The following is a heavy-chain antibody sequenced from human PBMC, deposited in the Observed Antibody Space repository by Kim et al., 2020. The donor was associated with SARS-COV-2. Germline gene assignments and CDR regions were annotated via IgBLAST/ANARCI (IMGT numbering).Heavy chain of an antibody. D-gene: IGHD5-12*01. V-gene: IGHV4-59*01. CDR1: GGSISSYY. CDR3: ARTKWLLDDDFDC. J-gene: IGHJ4*02. CDR2: IYHSGNT. Sequence: SETLSLTCTVSGGSISSYYWNWIRQPPGKGLEWIGHIYHSGNTNYNPSLKSRVTISIDTSKNHFSLNLRSATAADTAVYYCARTKWLLDDDFDCWGQGTLVTVSS.